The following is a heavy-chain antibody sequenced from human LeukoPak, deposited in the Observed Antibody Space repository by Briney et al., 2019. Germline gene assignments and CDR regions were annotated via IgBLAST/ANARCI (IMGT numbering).Heavy chain of an antibody. V-gene: IGHV3-21*01. CDR3: ARDSIAARRMDY. D-gene: IGHD6-6*01. CDR2: ISSSSSHT. CDR1: GFTFSRYS. Sequence: PGGSLRLSCAASGFTFSRYSMNWVCQAPGKGLEWVSSISSSSSHTYYADSVQGRFTIARDNAKNSLYLQMNSLRAEDTAVYYCARDSIAARRMDYWGQGTLVTVSS. J-gene: IGHJ4*02.